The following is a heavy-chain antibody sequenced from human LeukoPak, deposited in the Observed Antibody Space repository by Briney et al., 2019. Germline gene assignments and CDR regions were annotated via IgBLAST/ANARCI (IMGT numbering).Heavy chain of an antibody. CDR3: ATPDCSSISCLDVINN. CDR2: KYYSGSA. V-gene: IGHV4-31*03. J-gene: IGHJ3*01. D-gene: IGHD2-2*01. Sequence: SETLSLTCNVSGVSVSDGRYYWTWIRQHPGKGLEWIGYKYYSGSAKYNPSLKSRLTISIDTSKNQFSLQLSSATAADTATYYCATPDCSSISCLDVINNWGQGTRVT. CDR1: GVSVSDGRYY.